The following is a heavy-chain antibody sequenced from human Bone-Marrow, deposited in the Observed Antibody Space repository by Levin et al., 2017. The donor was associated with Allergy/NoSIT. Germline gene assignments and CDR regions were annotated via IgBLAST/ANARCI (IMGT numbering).Heavy chain of an antibody. J-gene: IGHJ6*03. CDR1: GYTFTGYY. Sequence: ASVKVSCKASGYTFTGYYMHWVRQAPGQGLEWMGWINPNSGGTNYAQKFQGRVTMTRDTSISTAYMELSRLRSDDTAVYYCARADYSSSWSYYYYYMDGWGKGTTVTVSS. CDR3: ARADYSSSWSYYYYYMDG. D-gene: IGHD6-13*01. V-gene: IGHV1-2*02. CDR2: INPNSGGT.